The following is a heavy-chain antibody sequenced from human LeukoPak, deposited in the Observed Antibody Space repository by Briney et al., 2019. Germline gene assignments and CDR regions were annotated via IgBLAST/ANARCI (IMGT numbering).Heavy chain of an antibody. CDR3: ARHREYSSGWYGANWFDP. Sequence: PSETLSLTCAVYGGSFSGYYWSWIRQPPEKGLEWIGEINHSGSTNYNPSLKSRVTISVDTSKNQFSLKLSSVTAADTAVYYCARHREYSSGWYGANWFDPWGQGTLVTVSS. CDR1: GGSFSGYY. D-gene: IGHD6-19*01. V-gene: IGHV4-34*01. CDR2: INHSGST. J-gene: IGHJ5*02.